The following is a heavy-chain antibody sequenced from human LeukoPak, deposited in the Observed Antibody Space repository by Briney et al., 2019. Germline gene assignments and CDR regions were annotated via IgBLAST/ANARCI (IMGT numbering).Heavy chain of an antibody. V-gene: IGHV4-39*01. D-gene: IGHD3-10*01. Sequence: MTSETLSLTCSVSGDSISTNYFYWGWIRQPPGKGLEWIGSISYSGSSYHNPSLKGRVTISADTSQNEYSLRLISVTAADTAVYFCAYYFGSGSGFDQWGPGTLVIVSS. CDR1: GDSISTNYFY. CDR3: AYYFGSGSGFDQ. CDR2: ISYSGSS. J-gene: IGHJ4*02.